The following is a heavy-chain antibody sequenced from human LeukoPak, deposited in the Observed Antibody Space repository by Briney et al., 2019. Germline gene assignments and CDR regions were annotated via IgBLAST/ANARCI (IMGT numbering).Heavy chain of an antibody. CDR2: ISSSSSYI. V-gene: IGHV3-21*04. D-gene: IGHD2-8*01. J-gene: IGHJ4*02. CDR1: GFTFSSYS. CDR3: AKDLSGSHDGVFDY. Sequence: GGSLRLSCAASGFTFSSYSMNWVRQAPGKGLEWVSSISSSSSYIYYADSVKGRFTISRDNAKNSLYLQMNSLRAEDTALYYCAKDLSGSHDGVFDYWGQGTLVTVSS.